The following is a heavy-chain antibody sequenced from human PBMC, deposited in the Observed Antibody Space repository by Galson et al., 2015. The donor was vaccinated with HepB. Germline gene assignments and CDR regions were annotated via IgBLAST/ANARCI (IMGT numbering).Heavy chain of an antibody. CDR3: ASHGMAYYYDSSGYQQAYDAFDI. D-gene: IGHD3-22*01. V-gene: IGHV5-51*01. CDR1: GYSFTSYW. Sequence: QSGAEVKKPGESLKISCKGSGYSFTSYWIGWVRQMPGKGLEWMGIIYPGDSDTRYSPSFQGQVTISADKSISTAYLQWSSLKASDTAMYYCASHGMAYYYDSSGYQQAYDAFDIWGQGTMVTVSS. J-gene: IGHJ3*02. CDR2: IYPGDSDT.